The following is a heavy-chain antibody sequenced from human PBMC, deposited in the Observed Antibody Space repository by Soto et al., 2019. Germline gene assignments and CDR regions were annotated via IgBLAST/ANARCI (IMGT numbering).Heavy chain of an antibody. V-gene: IGHV3-20*04. CDR2: INWNGGTT. CDR3: ARQSTYYFASGSED. CDR1: GFTFDDYA. D-gene: IGHD3-10*01. J-gene: IGHJ4*02. Sequence: EVQLVESGGGVVRPGGSLRLSCAASGFTFDDYAMTWVRQGPGKGLEWVSGINWNGGTTGYADSVKGRFNISRDNAKNSLYLQMNSLSAEDTALYYCARQSTYYFASGSEDWGQGTLVTVSS.